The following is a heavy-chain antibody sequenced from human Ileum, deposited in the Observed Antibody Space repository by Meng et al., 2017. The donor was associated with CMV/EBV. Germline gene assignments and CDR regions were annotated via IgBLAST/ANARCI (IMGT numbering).Heavy chain of an antibody. V-gene: IGHV4-30-4*08. D-gene: IGHD2-15*01. CDR2: IYYSGSP. CDR3: VRQVVAASFDY. J-gene: IGHJ4*02. Sequence: QGPSQESGPGLVKPSPTLSLTWTVSGGSITSGNYYWSWIRQPPGRGLEWIGYIYYSGSPYYKPSLKSRVTISLDTSKNQFSLNLRSVTATDSAVYYCVRQVVAASFDYWGQGALVTVSS. CDR1: GGSITSGNYY.